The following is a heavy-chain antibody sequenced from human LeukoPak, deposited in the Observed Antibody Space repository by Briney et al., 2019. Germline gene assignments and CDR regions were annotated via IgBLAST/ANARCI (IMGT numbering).Heavy chain of an antibody. CDR2: ISGSGGST. J-gene: IGHJ4*02. CDR1: GFTFSSYA. V-gene: IGHV3-23*01. Sequence: GGSLRPSCAASGFTFSSYAMSWVRQAPGKGLEWVSAISGSGGSTYYADSVKGRFTISRDNSKNTLYLQMNSLRAEDTAVYYCARRMVDRLIVVVVAATIDYWGQGTLVTVSS. CDR3: ARRMVDRLIVVVVAATIDY. D-gene: IGHD2-15*01.